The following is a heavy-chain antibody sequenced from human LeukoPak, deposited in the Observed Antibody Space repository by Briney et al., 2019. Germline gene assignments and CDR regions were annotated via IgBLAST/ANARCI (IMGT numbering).Heavy chain of an antibody. CDR2: LNHSGST. Sequence: PSETLPLTCPVYAGSLSGFYWSWILPPPGQGLEWPGVLNHSGSTNYNPSFKSRVTISVDTSRTQFSLKLCSVTAADTAVYYCARAYYDFWSGYYGSWFDPWGQGTLVTVSS. V-gene: IGHV4-34*01. D-gene: IGHD3-3*01. J-gene: IGHJ5*02. CDR3: ARAYYDFWSGYYGSWFDP. CDR1: AGSLSGFY.